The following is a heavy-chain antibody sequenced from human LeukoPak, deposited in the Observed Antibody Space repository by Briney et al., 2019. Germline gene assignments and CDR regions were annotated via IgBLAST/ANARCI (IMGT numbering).Heavy chain of an antibody. CDR1: GGSISSYY. J-gene: IGHJ6*03. D-gene: IGHD3-10*01. V-gene: IGHV4-59*12. Sequence: SETLSLTCTVSGGSISSYYWSWIRQPPGKGLEWIGYIYYSGSTYYNPSLKSRVTISVDTSKNQFSLKLSSVTAADTAVYYCARVPLFGWAPYYYYYYMDVWGKGTTVTVSS. CDR3: ARVPLFGWAPYYYYYYMDV. CDR2: IYYSGST.